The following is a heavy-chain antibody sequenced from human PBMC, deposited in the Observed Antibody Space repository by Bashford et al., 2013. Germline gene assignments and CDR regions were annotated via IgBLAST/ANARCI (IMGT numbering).Heavy chain of an antibody. V-gene: IGHV1-3*01. CDR3: VRGDEPRGYCSGGSCYLTDY. CDR1: GYPFTSYA. Sequence: VASVKVSCKASGYPFTSYAIHWVRQAPGQRLEWMGWINAGNGNTKYSQKFQGRVTITRDTSANTAYMELSSLRSEDTAVYYCVRGDEPRGYCSGGSCYLTDYWGQGTLVTVSS. D-gene: IGHD2-15*01. CDR2: INAGNGNT. J-gene: IGHJ4*02.